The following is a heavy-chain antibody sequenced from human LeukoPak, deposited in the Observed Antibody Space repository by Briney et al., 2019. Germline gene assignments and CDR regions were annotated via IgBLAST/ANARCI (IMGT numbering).Heavy chain of an antibody. Sequence: GGSLRLSCAASGFTFSSYAMHWVRQAPGKGLEWVAVISYDGSNKYYADSVKGRFTISRDNSKNTLYLQMNSLRAEDTAVYYCARDENWGLDYWGQGTLVTVSS. CDR2: ISYDGSNK. CDR1: GFTFSSYA. V-gene: IGHV3-30*04. J-gene: IGHJ4*02. D-gene: IGHD3-16*01. CDR3: ARDENWGLDY.